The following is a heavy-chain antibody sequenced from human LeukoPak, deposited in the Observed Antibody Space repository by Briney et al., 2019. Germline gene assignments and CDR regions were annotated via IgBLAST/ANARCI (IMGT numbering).Heavy chain of an antibody. V-gene: IGHV3-74*01. Sequence: GGSLRLSCAASGFTVSSNYMSWVRQAPGKGLVWVSRINTDGSSTSYADSVKGRFTISRDNAKNSLYLQTNSLTAEDTAFYYCARAEGYGAIDYWGQGTLVTVSS. D-gene: IGHD5-12*01. CDR1: GFTVSSNY. J-gene: IGHJ4*02. CDR2: INTDGSST. CDR3: ARAEGYGAIDY.